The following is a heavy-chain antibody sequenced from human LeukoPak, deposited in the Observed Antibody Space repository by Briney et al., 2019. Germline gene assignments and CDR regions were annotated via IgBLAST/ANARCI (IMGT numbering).Heavy chain of an antibody. J-gene: IGHJ4*02. D-gene: IGHD3-3*01. V-gene: IGHV4-61*01. CDR2: IYYSGST. Sequence: SETLSLTCTVSGGSVSSDSYYWSWIRQPPGKGLEWIGYIYYSGSTNYNPSLKSRVTISLETSKNQFSLKLSSVTAADTAVYYCARLANYDFWSGKSYYFDYWGQGTLVTVSS. CDR1: GGSVSSDSYY. CDR3: ARLANYDFWSGKSYYFDY.